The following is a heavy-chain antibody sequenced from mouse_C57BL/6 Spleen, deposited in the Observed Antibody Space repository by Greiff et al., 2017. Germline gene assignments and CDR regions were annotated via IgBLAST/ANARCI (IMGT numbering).Heavy chain of an antibody. D-gene: IGHD1-1*01. CDR3: ARDSYYGSSYYYAMDY. CDR1: GYTFTDYN. V-gene: IGHV1-18*01. Sequence: VQLKESGPELVKPGASVTIPCKASGYTFTDYNMDWVKQSHGKSLEWIGDINPNNGGTIYNQKFKGKATLTVDKSSSTAYMELRSLTSEDTAVYYCARDSYYGSSYYYAMDYWGQGTSVTVSS. J-gene: IGHJ4*01. CDR2: INPNNGGT.